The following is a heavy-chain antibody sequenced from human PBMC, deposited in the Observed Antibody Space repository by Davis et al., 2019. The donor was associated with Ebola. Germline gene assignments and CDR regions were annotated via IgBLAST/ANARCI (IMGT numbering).Heavy chain of an antibody. D-gene: IGHD3-3*01. Sequence: GESLKISCAASGFTFSAYAMSWVRQAPGKGLEWVSGIGSDGSAIYYGDSVKGRFTISRDNSKNILYLQMNSLRAEDTAEYYCAKDAHFFEWSRRSYGLDVWGQGTTVTVSS. V-gene: IGHV3-23*01. CDR3: AKDAHFFEWSRRSYGLDV. CDR2: IGSDGSAI. J-gene: IGHJ6*02. CDR1: GFTFSAYA.